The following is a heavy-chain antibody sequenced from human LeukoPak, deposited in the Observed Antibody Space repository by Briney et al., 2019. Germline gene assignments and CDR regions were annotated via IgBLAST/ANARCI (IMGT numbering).Heavy chain of an antibody. J-gene: IGHJ6*03. D-gene: IGHD2-2*01. CDR3: ARDPYCSSTSCSDYYYYYMDV. CDR1: GFTFSSYS. CDR2: ISSSSSYL. V-gene: IGHV3-21*01. Sequence: PGGSLRLSCAASGFTFSSYSMNWVRQAPGKGLEWVSSISSSSSYLYYADSVKGRFTISRDNAKNSLYLQMNSLRAEDTAVYYCARDPYCSSTSCSDYYYYYMDVWGKGTTVTVSS.